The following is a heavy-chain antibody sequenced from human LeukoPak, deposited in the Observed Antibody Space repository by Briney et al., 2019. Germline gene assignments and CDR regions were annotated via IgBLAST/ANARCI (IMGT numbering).Heavy chain of an antibody. Sequence: SETLSLTCTVSGGSISSSSYYWGWIRQPPGKGLEWIGYIDHTGSTNYNPSLNSRATISRDTAKNHFSLRLSTVTAADTAVYFLARRRVASGDWYSTYYYYFYMDGWGKGTTVTVS. J-gene: IGHJ6*03. CDR3: ARRRVASGDWYSTYYYYFYMDG. V-gene: IGHV4-61*03. CDR1: GGSISSSSYY. CDR2: IDHTGST. D-gene: IGHD3-9*01.